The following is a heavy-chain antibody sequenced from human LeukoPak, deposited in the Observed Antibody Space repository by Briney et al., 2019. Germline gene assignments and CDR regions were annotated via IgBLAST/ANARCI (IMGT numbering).Heavy chain of an antibody. CDR3: AKAGYYDSSGYYHY. V-gene: IGHV3-23*01. CDR1: GFTFSSYA. CDR2: ISGSGGST. Sequence: GGSLRLSCAASGFTFSSYAMCWVRQAPGKGLEWVSAISGSGGSTYYADSVKGRFTISRDNSKNTLYLQMNSLRAEDTAVYYCAKAGYYDSSGYYHYWGQGTLVTVSS. D-gene: IGHD3-22*01. J-gene: IGHJ4*02.